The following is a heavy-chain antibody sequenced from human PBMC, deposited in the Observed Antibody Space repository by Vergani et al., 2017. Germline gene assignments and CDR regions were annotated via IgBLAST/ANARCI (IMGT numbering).Heavy chain of an antibody. V-gene: IGHV2-26*01. CDR2: IFSNDEK. J-gene: IGHJ6*02. CDR1: GFSLSNARMG. CDR3: ARITDSSGSYYYYGMDV. Sequence: QVTLKESGPVLVKPTETLTLTCTVSGFSLSNARMGVSLIRQPPGKALEWLAHIFSNDEKSYSTSLKSRLTISKDTSKSQVVLTMTNMDPVDTATYYCARITDSSGSYYYYGMDVWGQGTTVTVSS. D-gene: IGHD3-22*01.